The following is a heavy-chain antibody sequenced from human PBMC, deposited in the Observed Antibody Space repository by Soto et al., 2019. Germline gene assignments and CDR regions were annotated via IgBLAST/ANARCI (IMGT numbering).Heavy chain of an antibody. J-gene: IGHJ4*02. Sequence: PSETLSLTCAVSGGSISSSNWWSWVRQPPGKGLEWIGEIYHSGSTNYNPSLQSRVTISVDKSKNQFSLKLSSVTAADTAVYYCASFDFWNGFGYWGQGILVTVSS. D-gene: IGHD3-3*01. V-gene: IGHV4-4*02. CDR3: ASFDFWNGFGY. CDR2: IYHSGST. CDR1: GGSISSSNW.